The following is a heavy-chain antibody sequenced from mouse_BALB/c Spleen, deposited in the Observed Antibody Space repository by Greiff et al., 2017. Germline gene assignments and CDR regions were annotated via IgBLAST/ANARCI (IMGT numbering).Heavy chain of an antibody. CDR1: GFTFSSYA. CDR2: ISSGGST. J-gene: IGHJ4*01. CDR3: AKGRYYGSRAMDY. D-gene: IGHD1-1*01. V-gene: IGHV5-6-5*01. Sequence: DVMLVESGGGLVKPGGSLKLSCAASGFTFSSYAMSWVRQTPEKRLEWVASISSGGSTYYPDSVKGRFTISRDNARNILYLQMSSLRSEDTAMYYCAKGRYYGSRAMDYWGQGTSVTVSS.